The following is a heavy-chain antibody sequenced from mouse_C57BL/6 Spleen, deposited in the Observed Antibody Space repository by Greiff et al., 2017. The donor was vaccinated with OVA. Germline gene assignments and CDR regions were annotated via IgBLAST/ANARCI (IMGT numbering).Heavy chain of an antibody. V-gene: IGHV1-64*01. CDR3: ARTLYYDYDLCYAMDY. Sequence: VQLQQPGAELVKPGASVKLSCKASGYTFTSYWMHWVKQRPGQGLEWIGMIHPNSGSTNYNEKFKSKATLTVDKSSSTAYMQLSSLTSEDSAVYYCARTLYYDYDLCYAMDYWGQGTSVTVAS. CDR1: GYTFTSYW. CDR2: IHPNSGST. J-gene: IGHJ4*01. D-gene: IGHD2-4*01.